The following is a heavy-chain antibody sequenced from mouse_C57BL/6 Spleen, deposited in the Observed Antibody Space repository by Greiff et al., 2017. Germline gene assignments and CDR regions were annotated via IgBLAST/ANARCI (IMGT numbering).Heavy chain of an antibody. V-gene: IGHV7-3*01. CDR1: GFTFTDYY. CDR3: ARYSVSDGYYVFYWYFDV. D-gene: IGHD2-3*01. J-gene: IGHJ1*03. Sequence: EVKLMESGGGLVQPGGSLSLSCAASGFTFTDYYMSWVRQPPGKALEWLGFIRNKATGYTTEYSASVQGRFTISRDNSQSILYLQMNALRAEDSATYYCARYSVSDGYYVFYWYFDVWGTGTTVTVSS. CDR2: IRNKATGYTT.